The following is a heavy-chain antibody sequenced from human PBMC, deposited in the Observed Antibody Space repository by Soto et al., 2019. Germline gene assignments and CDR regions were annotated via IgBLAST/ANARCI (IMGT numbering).Heavy chain of an antibody. J-gene: IGHJ5*02. V-gene: IGHV4-30-4*01. Sequence: PSETLSLTCTVSGGSIGSGDHYWSWIRQPPGKGLEYFGYIYYTGTTYYNPSLKSRLSISVDTSKNQFSLKLSSVTAADTAVYYCARVMVRGVIRWFDPWGRGTLVTVSS. CDR2: IYYTGTT. CDR3: ARVMVRGVIRWFDP. D-gene: IGHD3-10*01. CDR1: GGSIGSGDHY.